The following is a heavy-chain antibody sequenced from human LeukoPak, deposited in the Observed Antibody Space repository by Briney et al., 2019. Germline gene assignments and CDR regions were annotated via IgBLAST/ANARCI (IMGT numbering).Heavy chain of an antibody. CDR3: ARVSQFPGISSDY. CDR1: GFTFSSYE. D-gene: IGHD2-21*01. V-gene: IGHV3-48*03. J-gene: IGHJ4*02. CDR2: ITSSGTTI. Sequence: GGSLRLSCAASGFTFSSYEMNWVRQAPGKGLEWVSYITSSGTTIYYADPVKGRFTISRDNAKNSLYLQMNSLRAEDTAVYYCARVSQFPGISSDYWGQGSLVTVSS.